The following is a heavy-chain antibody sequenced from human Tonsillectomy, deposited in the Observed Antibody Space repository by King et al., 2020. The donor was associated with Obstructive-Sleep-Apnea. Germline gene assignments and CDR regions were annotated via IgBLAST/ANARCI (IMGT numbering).Heavy chain of an antibody. D-gene: IGHD6-13*01. Sequence: VQLVESGGGLVKPGGSLRLSCSASGFTFSSYNMNWVRQAPGKGLDWVSSISSSSGVFYYTDSVKGRFSISRDNAKNSLYLQMNSLRVEDSAVYYCATALAAAAPFDSWGQGTLVTVSS. CDR1: GFTFSSYN. V-gene: IGHV3-21*06. CDR3: ATALAAAAPFDS. CDR2: ISSSSGVF. J-gene: IGHJ4*02.